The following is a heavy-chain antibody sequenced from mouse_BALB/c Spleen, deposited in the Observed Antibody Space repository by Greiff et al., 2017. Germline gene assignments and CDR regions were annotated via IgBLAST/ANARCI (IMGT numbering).Heavy chain of an antibody. D-gene: IGHD1-1*01. CDR2: IFPGSGNT. CDR3: ARARYYGSIPHYVMEN. CDR1: GYSFTSYY. V-gene: IGHV1-66*01. J-gene: IGHJ4*01. Sequence: VQLQQSGPELVKPGASVKISCKASGYSFTSYYIHWVKQRPGQGLEWIGWIFPGSGNTKYNEKFKGKATLTADTSSRTAYMQLSSLTSEDSAVYFCARARYYGSIPHYVMENWGEGAPDTVSP.